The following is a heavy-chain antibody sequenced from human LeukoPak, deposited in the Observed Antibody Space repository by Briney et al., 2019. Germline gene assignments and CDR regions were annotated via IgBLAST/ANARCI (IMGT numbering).Heavy chain of an antibody. CDR3: ARGSTRVWYYGMDV. V-gene: IGHV3-48*03. CDR1: GFTFSSYE. CDR2: ISSSGSTI. D-gene: IGHD2-2*01. Sequence: GGSLRLSCAASGFTFSSYEMNWVRQAPGKGPEWVSYISSSGSTIYYADSVKGRFTISRDNAKNSLYLQMNSLRAEDTAVYYCARGSTRVWYYGMDVWGQGTTVTVSS. J-gene: IGHJ6*02.